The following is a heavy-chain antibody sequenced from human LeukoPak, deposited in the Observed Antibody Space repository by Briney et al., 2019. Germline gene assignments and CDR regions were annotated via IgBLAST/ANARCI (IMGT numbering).Heavy chain of an antibody. CDR1: GYSFPSYW. Sequence: GEPLKISCRGSGYSFPSYWIGWVRQMSGKGLEWMGIIYAGNSDTRYSPSFQGQVTVSVDKSINTAYLHWISLKASDTAMYYCARFLLDWNLRDPYFDYWGQGTLVSVSS. D-gene: IGHD1-1*01. CDR2: IYAGNSDT. CDR3: ARFLLDWNLRDPYFDY. J-gene: IGHJ4*02. V-gene: IGHV5-51*01.